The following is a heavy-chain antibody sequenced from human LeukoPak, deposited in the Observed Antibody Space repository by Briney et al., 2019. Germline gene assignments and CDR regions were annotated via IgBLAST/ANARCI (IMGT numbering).Heavy chain of an antibody. CDR3: ARDRGLYYYGSGSYYLNYFDY. CDR1: GYTFTSYG. CDR2: ISAYNGNT. J-gene: IGHJ4*02. V-gene: IGHV1-18*01. D-gene: IGHD3-10*01. Sequence: ASVKVSCKASGYTFTSYGISWVRQAPGQGLEWMGWISAYNGNTNYAQKLQGRVTMTTDTSTSTAYMELRSLRSDDTAVYYCARDRGLYYYGSGSYYLNYFDYWGQGTLVTVSS.